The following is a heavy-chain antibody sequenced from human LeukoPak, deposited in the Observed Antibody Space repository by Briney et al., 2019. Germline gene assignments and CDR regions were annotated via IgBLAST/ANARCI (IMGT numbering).Heavy chain of an antibody. V-gene: IGHV3-9*01. D-gene: IGHD5-18*01. J-gene: IGHJ4*02. Sequence: HSGGSLRLSCAAAGFTFDYYAMHWVRQAAGKGLGWVSGISWNSGSIGYADSVKGRSTISRDNAKHSLYLQMNCLRAEDTALYYCARGYGYGYGWGSTIDYWSQGTLVTVSS. CDR1: GFTFDYYA. CDR3: ARGYGYGYGWGSTIDY. CDR2: ISWNSGSI.